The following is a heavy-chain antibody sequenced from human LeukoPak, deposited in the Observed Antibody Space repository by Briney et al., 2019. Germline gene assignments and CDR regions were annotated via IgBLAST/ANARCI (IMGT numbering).Heavy chain of an antibody. Sequence: GGSLRLSCAASGIAVSSSFVSWVRQAPGKGLEWVSAIYSGGSTFYVDSVKGRFTVSRDNSKNTVYLQMNSLRGEDTAVYYCATEGEGGYFDHWGHGTLVTVS. J-gene: IGHJ4*01. V-gene: IGHV3-66*01. D-gene: IGHD3-16*01. CDR1: GIAVSSSF. CDR3: ATEGEGGYFDH. CDR2: IYSGGST.